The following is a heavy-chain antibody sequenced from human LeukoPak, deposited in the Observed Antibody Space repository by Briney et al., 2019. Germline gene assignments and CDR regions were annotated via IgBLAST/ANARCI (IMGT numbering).Heavy chain of an antibody. CDR2: INSDGSST. Sequence: GGSLRLSCAASGFTFSSYWMHWVRQAPGKGLVWVSRINSDGSSTSYADSVKGRFTISRDNAQNTLYLQMNSLRAENTAVYYCARDVIVGATTIIPFDYWGQGTLVTVSS. CDR3: ARDVIVGATTIIPFDY. D-gene: IGHD1-26*01. CDR1: GFTFSSYW. V-gene: IGHV3-74*01. J-gene: IGHJ4*02.